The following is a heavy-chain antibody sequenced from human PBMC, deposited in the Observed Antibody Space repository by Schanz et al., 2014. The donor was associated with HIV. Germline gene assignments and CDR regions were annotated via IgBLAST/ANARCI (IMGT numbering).Heavy chain of an antibody. D-gene: IGHD3-9*01. J-gene: IGHJ4*02. CDR2: ISWNSGSR. CDR1: GFSFDDCA. V-gene: IGHV3-9*01. CDR3: AKDAARIYYDILTGPFDS. Sequence: EVQLVESGGGWVQPGRSLRLSCTASGFSFDDCAMHWVRQAPGKGLEWVSGISWNSGSRGYAESVKGRFTISRDNAKNSLYLQMNSLRGEDTALYYCAKDAARIYYDILTGPFDSWGQGTLVTVSS.